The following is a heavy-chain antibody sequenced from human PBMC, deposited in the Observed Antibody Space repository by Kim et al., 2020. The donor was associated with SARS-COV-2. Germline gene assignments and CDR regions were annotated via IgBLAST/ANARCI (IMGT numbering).Heavy chain of an antibody. CDR3: ARALYDFWSGYLY. D-gene: IGHD3-3*01. Sequence: SHPPLKGRVTIAVDTSKNQFSLKLSAVTAADTAVYYCARALYDFWSGYLYWGQGTLVTVSS. J-gene: IGHJ4*02. V-gene: IGHV4-34*01.